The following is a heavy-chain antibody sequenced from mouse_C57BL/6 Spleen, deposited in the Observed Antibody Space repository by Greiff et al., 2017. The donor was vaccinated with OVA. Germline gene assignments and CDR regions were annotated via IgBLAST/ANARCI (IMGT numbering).Heavy chain of an antibody. CDR2: INHNNGGT. D-gene: IGHD2-4*01. Sequence: EVKLQQSGPELVKPGDSVKIPCKASGYTFTDYNMDWVKQSHGKSLEWIGDINHNNGGTIYNQKFKGKATLTVDKSSSTAYMELRSLTSEDTAVYYCARWEDYDGSYYAMDYWGQGTSVTVSS. J-gene: IGHJ4*01. V-gene: IGHV1-18*01. CDR1: GYTFTDYN. CDR3: ARWEDYDGSYYAMDY.